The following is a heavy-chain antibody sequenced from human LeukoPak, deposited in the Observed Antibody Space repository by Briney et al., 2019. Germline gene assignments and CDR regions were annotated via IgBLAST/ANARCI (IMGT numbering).Heavy chain of an antibody. Sequence: EASVKVSCKASGYTFTSYGISWVRQAPGQGLEWMGWISAYNGNTNYAQKLQGRVTMTTDTSTSTAYMELRSLRSDDTAVYYCARDSGYENYYYYGMDVWGQGTTVTASS. CDR1: GYTFTSYG. D-gene: IGHD5-12*01. V-gene: IGHV1-18*01. CDR3: ARDSGYENYYYYGMDV. J-gene: IGHJ6*02. CDR2: ISAYNGNT.